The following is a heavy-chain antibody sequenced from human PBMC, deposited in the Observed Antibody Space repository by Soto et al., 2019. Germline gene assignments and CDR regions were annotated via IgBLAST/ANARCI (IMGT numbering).Heavy chain of an antibody. V-gene: IGHV4-31*03. Sequence: QVQLQESGPGLVKPSQTLSLTCTVSGGSISSGGYYWSWIRPHPGTGLEGVGYIYYSGSTYYNPSLKSRVTIPADTSRNQSSVKLSSVTAADTAVYYCARAPTPWGQGTLVTVSS. CDR3: ARAPTP. CDR1: GGSISSGGYY. CDR2: IYYSGST. J-gene: IGHJ5*02.